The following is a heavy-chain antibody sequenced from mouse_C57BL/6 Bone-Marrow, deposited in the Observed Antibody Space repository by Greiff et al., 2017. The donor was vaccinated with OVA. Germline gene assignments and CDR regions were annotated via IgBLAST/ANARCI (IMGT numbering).Heavy chain of an antibody. CDR3: AREGGGHYPGAMDY. CDR1: GYTFTSYW. CDR2: IYPGSGST. J-gene: IGHJ4*01. Sequence: VQLQQPGAELVKPGASVKMSCKASGYTFTSYWITWVKQRPGQGLEWIGDIYPGSGSTNYNEKFKSKATLTVDTSSSTADMQLSSLTSEDSAVYSWAREGGGHYPGAMDYWGQGTSVTVSS. V-gene: IGHV1-55*01. D-gene: IGHD1-2*01.